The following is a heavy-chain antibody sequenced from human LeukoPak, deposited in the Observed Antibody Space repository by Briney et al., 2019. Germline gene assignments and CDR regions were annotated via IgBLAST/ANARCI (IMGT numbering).Heavy chain of an antibody. J-gene: IGHJ2*01. Sequence: SETLSLTCTVSGDSISSYYWSWIRQPPGKGLEWIGYIYYSGNTNYNPSLKSRVTISVDTSKNQFSLKLSSVTAADAAVYYCARSSGTRDWYFDLWGRGTLVTVSS. V-gene: IGHV4-59*01. CDR2: IYYSGNT. CDR1: GDSISSYY. CDR3: ARSSGTRDWYFDL.